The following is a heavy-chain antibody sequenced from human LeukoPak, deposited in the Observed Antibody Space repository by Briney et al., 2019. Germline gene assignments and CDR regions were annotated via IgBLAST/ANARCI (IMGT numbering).Heavy chain of an antibody. J-gene: IGHJ6*03. D-gene: IGHD7-27*01. V-gene: IGHV3-74*01. CDR1: GFTFSRYW. CDR2: TNSDGSST. Sequence: GGSLRLSCAASGFTFSRYWMYWVRQAPGRGLVWVSHTNSDGSSTGYADSVKGRFTISRDNAKNTLYLQMNSLRDEDTAVYYCARENPTPGYYYMDVWGKGTTVTVSS. CDR3: ARENPTPGYYYMDV.